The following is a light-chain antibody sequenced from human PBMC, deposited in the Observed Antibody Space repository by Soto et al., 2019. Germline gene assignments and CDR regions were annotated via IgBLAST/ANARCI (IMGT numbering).Light chain of an antibody. J-gene: IGKJ1*01. Sequence: EIVMTQSPAPLSLSPGERATLSCRASQSVSSSYLAWYQQKPGQAPRLLIYGASSRATGIPARFSGSGSGTDFTLTISRLEPEDFAVYYCQQYGSSPRTFGQGTKVDIK. CDR3: QQYGSSPRT. V-gene: IGKV3-20*01. CDR2: GAS. CDR1: QSVSSSY.